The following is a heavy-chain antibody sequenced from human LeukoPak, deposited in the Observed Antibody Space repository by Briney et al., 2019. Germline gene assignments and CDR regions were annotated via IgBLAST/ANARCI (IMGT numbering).Heavy chain of an antibody. CDR2: IYYSGST. CDR1: GGSISSGGYY. J-gene: IGHJ3*02. Sequence: PSETLSLTCTVSGGSISSGGYYWSWVRQHPGKGLEWLGYIYYSGSTLYNTSLKSRFTMSVDTSKNQFSLRLTSVTAADTAVYYCARLNPFTMGQWTHAFDIWGLGTVVTVSS. D-gene: IGHD3-10*01. CDR3: ARLNPFTMGQWTHAFDI. V-gene: IGHV4-31*03.